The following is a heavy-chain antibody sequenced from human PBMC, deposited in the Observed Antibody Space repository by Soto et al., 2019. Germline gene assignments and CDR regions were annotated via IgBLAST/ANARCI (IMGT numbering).Heavy chain of an antibody. Sequence: QVQLQESGPGLVKPSETLSLTCTVSGGSISSYYWSWIRQPPGKGLEWIGYIYYSGSTNYNPSLKSRVTISVDTSKNQFSRKLSSVTAADTAVYYCARRYAGNFDYWGQGTLVTVSS. CDR1: GGSISSYY. V-gene: IGHV4-59*01. J-gene: IGHJ4*02. D-gene: IGHD2-8*01. CDR3: ARRYAGNFDY. CDR2: IYYSGST.